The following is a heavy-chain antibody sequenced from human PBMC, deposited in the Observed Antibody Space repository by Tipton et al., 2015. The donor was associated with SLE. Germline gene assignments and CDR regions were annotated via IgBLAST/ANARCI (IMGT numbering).Heavy chain of an antibody. J-gene: IGHJ4*02. CDR1: GFTFSSYS. Sequence: SLRPSCAASGFTFSSYSMNWVRQAPGKGLEWMAIISFDGSSKDHADSVKGRFTISRDNSKNTLYLQMNSLTAEDTAVYYCAKEGYYDFWSGFSPYFDFWGQGTLVTLSS. D-gene: IGHD3-3*01. CDR2: ISFDGSSK. CDR3: AKEGYYDFWSGFSPYFDF. V-gene: IGHV3-30*18.